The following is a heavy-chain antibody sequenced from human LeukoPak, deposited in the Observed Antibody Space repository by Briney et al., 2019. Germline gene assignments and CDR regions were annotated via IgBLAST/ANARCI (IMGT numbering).Heavy chain of an antibody. D-gene: IGHD6-13*01. CDR3: ARGYSSIWFQRNQTNWVDP. CDR1: GYTFTSYY. CDR2: INPSGGST. Sequence: EASVKVSCKSSGYTFTSYYMHWVRQAPGQGLEWMGIINPSGGSTSYAQKFKGRVTMTRDMSTSTVYMELSSLRSENTVVYYCARGYSSIWFQRNQTNWVDPWGQGTLVTVSS. J-gene: IGHJ5*02. V-gene: IGHV1-46*01.